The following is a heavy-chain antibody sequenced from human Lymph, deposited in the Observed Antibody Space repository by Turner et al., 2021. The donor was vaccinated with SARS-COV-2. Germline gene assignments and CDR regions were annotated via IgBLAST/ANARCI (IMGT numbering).Heavy chain of an antibody. D-gene: IGHD1-26*01. J-gene: IGHJ3*02. CDR3: ARRHSGNYDAFDI. CDR1: GGTFSTYV. CDR2: IIPILGIA. Sequence: QVQLVQSGAEGKKPGSSVTVSCQASGGTFSTYVISWVRQAPGQGPEWMGGIIPILGIANYAQKFQGRVTITADKSTSTAYMELSSLRSEDTAVYHCARRHSGNYDAFDIWGQGTMVTVSS. V-gene: IGHV1-69*10.